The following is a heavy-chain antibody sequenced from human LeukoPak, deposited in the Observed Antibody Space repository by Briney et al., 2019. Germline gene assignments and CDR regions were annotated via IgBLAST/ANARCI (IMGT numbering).Heavy chain of an antibody. CDR3: ARKSSSWYGPGNYFDY. Sequence: SETLSLTCTVSGGSISSGSYYWSWIRQPAGKGLEWIGRIYTSGSTNYNPSLKSRVTISVDTSKNQFSLKLSSVTAADTAVYYCARKSSSWYGPGNYFDYWGQGTLVTVSS. D-gene: IGHD6-13*01. J-gene: IGHJ4*02. CDR1: GGSISSGSYY. V-gene: IGHV4-61*02. CDR2: IYTSGST.